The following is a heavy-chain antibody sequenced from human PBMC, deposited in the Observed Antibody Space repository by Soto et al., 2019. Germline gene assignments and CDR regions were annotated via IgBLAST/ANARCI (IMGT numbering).Heavy chain of an antibody. V-gene: IGHV1-69*01. CDR2: IIPIFGTA. Sequence: QVQLVQSGAEVKKPGSSVKVSCKASGGTFSSYAISWVRQAPGQGLEWMGGIIPIFGTANYAQKFQGRVTITADESTGTAYMELSSLRSEDTAVYYCARDGKNYGDYVKPEPYFDYWGQGTLVTVSS. CDR3: ARDGKNYGDYVKPEPYFDY. CDR1: GGTFSSYA. D-gene: IGHD4-17*01. J-gene: IGHJ4*02.